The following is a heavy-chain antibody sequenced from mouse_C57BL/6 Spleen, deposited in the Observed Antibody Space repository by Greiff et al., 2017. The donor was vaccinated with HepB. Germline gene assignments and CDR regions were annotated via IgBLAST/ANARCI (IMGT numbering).Heavy chain of an antibody. D-gene: IGHD1-1*01. V-gene: IGHV1-42*01. CDR2: INPSTGGT. Sequence: LVESGPELVKPGASVKISCKASGYSFTGYYMNWVKQSPEKSLEWIGEINPSTGGTTYNQKFKAKATLTVDKSSSTAYMQLKSLTSEDSAVYYCARGIYYPYWGQGTTLTVSS. CDR3: ARGIYYPY. J-gene: IGHJ2*01. CDR1: GYSFTGYY.